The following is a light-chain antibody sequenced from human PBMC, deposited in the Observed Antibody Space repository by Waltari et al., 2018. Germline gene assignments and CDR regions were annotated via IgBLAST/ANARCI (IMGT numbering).Light chain of an antibody. CDR1: PSISNN. V-gene: IGKV3-15*01. Sequence: EIVVTQSPATLSVSPGERAILPCRASPSISNNLAWYQQKPGQAPRLLVYGASARASGSPARFSGSGSGTEFTLTIASLQSEDFAVYYCQQYNALPPWTFGQGTRVEIK. J-gene: IGKJ1*01. CDR2: GAS. CDR3: QQYNALPPWT.